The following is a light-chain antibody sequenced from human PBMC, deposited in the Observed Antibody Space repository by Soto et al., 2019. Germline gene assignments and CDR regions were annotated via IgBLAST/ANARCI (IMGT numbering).Light chain of an antibody. CDR1: SSDVGGSNY. CDR2: DVS. Sequence: QSALTQPASVSGSPGQSITISCTGTSSDVGGSNYVSWYQQHPGKAPKLMIYDVSNRPSGASNRFSGSKSGNTASLTIAGLQAEDEDDYYCGSYSSSSTLYVFGTGTKVTVL. J-gene: IGLJ1*01. CDR3: GSYSSSSTLYV. V-gene: IGLV2-14*03.